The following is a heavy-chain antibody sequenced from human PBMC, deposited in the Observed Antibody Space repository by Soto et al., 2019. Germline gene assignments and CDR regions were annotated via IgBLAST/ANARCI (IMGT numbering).Heavy chain of an antibody. CDR2: ISSSGSTI. CDR3: AKGPYCSRTSCRFMGMDV. CDR1: GFTFSSYE. J-gene: IGHJ6*02. D-gene: IGHD2-2*01. V-gene: IGHV3-48*03. Sequence: GGSLRLSCAASGFTFSSYEMNWVRQAPGKGLEWVSYISSSGSTIYYADSVKGRFTISRDNAKNSLYLQMNSLRDEDTAIYYCAKGPYCSRTSCRFMGMDVWGQGTTVSFSS.